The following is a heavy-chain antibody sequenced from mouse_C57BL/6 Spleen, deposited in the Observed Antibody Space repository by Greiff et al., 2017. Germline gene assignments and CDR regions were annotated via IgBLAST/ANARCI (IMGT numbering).Heavy chain of an antibody. CDR1: GYTFTSYW. D-gene: IGHD1-1*01. CDR3: ARRGDFYYGSSAYFDV. V-gene: IGHV1-64*01. CDR2: IHPNSGST. Sequence: QVQLQQPGAELVKPGASVKLSCKASGYTFTSYWMHWVKQRPGQGLEWIGMIHPNSGSTNYNEKFKSKATLTVDNSSSTAYMQLSSLTSEDSAVYYCARRGDFYYGSSAYFDVWGTGTTVTVSS. J-gene: IGHJ1*03.